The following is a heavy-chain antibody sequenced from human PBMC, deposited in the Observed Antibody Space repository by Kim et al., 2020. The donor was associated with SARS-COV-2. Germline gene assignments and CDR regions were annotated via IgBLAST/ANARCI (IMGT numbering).Heavy chain of an antibody. CDR1: GFTFSSYA. CDR3: ARLGRGALFDY. Sequence: GGSLRLSCAASGFTFSSYAMHWVRQAPGKGLEWVAVISYDGSNKYYADSVKGRFTISRDNSKNTLYLQMNSLRAEDTAVYYCARLGRGALFDYWGQGTLVTVSS. D-gene: IGHD3-16*01. CDR2: ISYDGSNK. V-gene: IGHV3-30-3*01. J-gene: IGHJ4*02.